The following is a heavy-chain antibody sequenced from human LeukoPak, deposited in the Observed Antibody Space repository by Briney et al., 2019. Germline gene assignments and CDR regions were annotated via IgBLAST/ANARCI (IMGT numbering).Heavy chain of an antibody. V-gene: IGHV1-8*03. CDR2: MNPHSGNT. CDR3: ATEELLWFGELLS. Sequence: ASVKVSCKASGYTFTSYDINWVRQATGQRLEWMGWMNPHSGNTGYAQKFQGRVTITMNTSISTAYMELSSLRSEDTAVYYCATEELLWFGELLSWGQGTLVTVSS. J-gene: IGHJ5*02. CDR1: GYTFTSYD. D-gene: IGHD3-10*01.